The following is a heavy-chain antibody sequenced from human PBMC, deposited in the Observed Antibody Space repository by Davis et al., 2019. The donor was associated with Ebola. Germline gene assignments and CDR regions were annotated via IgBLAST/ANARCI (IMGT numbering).Heavy chain of an antibody. J-gene: IGHJ4*02. CDR3: ARRSNSPFDY. Sequence: MPSETLSLTCAVYGGSFSGYYRSWIRQPPGKGLEWIGEINHSGSTNYNPSLKSRVTISVDTSKKQFSLKLSSVTAADTAVYYCARRSNSPFDYWGQGTLVTVSS. V-gene: IGHV4-34*01. CDR1: GGSFSGYY. D-gene: IGHD6-6*01. CDR2: INHSGST.